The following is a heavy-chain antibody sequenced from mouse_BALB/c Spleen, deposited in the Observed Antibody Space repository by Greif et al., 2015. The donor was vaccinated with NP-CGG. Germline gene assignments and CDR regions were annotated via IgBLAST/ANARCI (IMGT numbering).Heavy chain of an antibody. D-gene: IGHD4-1*01. V-gene: IGHV5-6*01. J-gene: IGHJ2*01. CDR2: ISSGGSYT. Sequence: EVKLVESGGDLVKPGGSLKLSCAASGFTFSSYGMSWVRQTPDKRLEWVATISSGGSYTYYPDSVKGRFTISRDNAKNTLYLQMSSLKSEDTAMYYCARGTGREFDYWGQGTTLTVSS. CDR1: GFTFSSYG. CDR3: ARGTGREFDY.